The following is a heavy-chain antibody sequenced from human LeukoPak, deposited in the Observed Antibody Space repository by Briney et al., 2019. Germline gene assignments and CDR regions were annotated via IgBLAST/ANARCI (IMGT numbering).Heavy chain of an antibody. CDR3: ARGELEMATMGY. D-gene: IGHD5-24*01. CDR2: INPSGGST. J-gene: IGHJ4*02. Sequence: GASVKVSCKASGYIFNDYYMHWVRQAPGQGLEWMGIINPSGGSTSYAQKFQGRVTMTRDMSTSTVYMELSSLRSEDTAVYYCARGELEMATMGYWGQGTLVTVSS. CDR1: GYIFNDYY. V-gene: IGHV1-46*02.